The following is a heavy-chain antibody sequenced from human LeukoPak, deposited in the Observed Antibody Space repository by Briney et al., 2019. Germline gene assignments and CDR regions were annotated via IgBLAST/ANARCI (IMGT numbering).Heavy chain of an antibody. Sequence: GGSLRLSCAASGFTVSSNYMSRVRQAPGKGLEWVSVIYSGGSTYYADSVKGRFTISRHNSKNTLYLQMNSLRAEDTAVYYRARDLYSSSSPYYYYGMDVWGQGTTVTVSS. CDR3: ARDLYSSSSPYYYYGMDV. V-gene: IGHV3-53*04. J-gene: IGHJ6*02. CDR2: IYSGGST. D-gene: IGHD6-6*01. CDR1: GFTVSSNY.